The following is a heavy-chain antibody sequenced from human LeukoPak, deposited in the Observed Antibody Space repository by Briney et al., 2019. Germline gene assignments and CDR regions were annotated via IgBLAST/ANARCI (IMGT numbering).Heavy chain of an antibody. Sequence: GASVKVSCKASGYTFTGYYLHWVRQAPGQGLEWVGGINSNNGDTHYAQNFQGRATMTRDTSISTAYMELSRLGSDDTAVYYCARDGDGYNLDWGQGTLVTVSS. V-gene: IGHV1-2*02. D-gene: IGHD5-24*01. CDR2: INSNNGDT. CDR1: GYTFTGYY. J-gene: IGHJ4*02. CDR3: ARDGDGYNLD.